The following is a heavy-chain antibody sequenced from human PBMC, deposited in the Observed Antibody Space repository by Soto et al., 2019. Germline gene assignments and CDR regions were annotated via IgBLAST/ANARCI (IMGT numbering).Heavy chain of an antibody. CDR2: ISGSGGST. V-gene: IGHV3-23*01. J-gene: IGHJ5*02. CDR3: AQLGDYRNGRFDP. Sequence: GGSLRLSCAASGFTFSSYAMSWVRQAPGKGLEWVSAISGSGGSTYYADSVKGRFTISRDNSKNTLYLQMNSLRAEDTAVYYWAQLGDYRNGRFDPWGQGTLVTVSS. CDR1: GFTFSSYA. D-gene: IGHD4-17*01.